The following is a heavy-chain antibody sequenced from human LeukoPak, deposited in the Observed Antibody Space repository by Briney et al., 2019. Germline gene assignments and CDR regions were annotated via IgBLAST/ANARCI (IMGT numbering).Heavy chain of an antibody. J-gene: IGHJ5*02. CDR1: GGSISSSSYY. CDR2: IYYSGST. Sequence: KASETLSLTCTVSGGSISSSSYYWGWIRQPPGKGLEWIGSIYYSGSTYYNPSLKSRVTISVDTSKNQFSLKLSSVTAADTAVYYCARLDPRYGAGSYYKKSQQTRHNWFDPWGQGTLVTVSS. D-gene: IGHD3-10*01. V-gene: IGHV4-39*07. CDR3: ARLDPRYGAGSYYKKSQQTRHNWFDP.